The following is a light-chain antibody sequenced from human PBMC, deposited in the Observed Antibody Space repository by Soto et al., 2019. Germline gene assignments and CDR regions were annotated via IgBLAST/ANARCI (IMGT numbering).Light chain of an antibody. Sequence: AIQVTQSPSSLSASVGDRVTMTCRASQDISGALALYQQKSGKPPNLLIYDVSTLEGGVPSRFSGSGSGTEFTLTISSLQPEDFGTYYCQQFNSYPITFGHGTRLEIK. J-gene: IGKJ5*01. CDR1: QDISGA. CDR2: DVS. V-gene: IGKV1-13*02. CDR3: QQFNSYPIT.